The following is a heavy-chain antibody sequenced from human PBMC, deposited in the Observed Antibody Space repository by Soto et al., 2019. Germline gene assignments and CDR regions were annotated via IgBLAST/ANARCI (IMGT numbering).Heavy chain of an antibody. CDR3: ARGRYCTNGVCYPPYYYYGMDV. J-gene: IGHJ6*02. Sequence: GASVKVSCKASGGTFSSYAISWVRQAPGQGLEWMGGIIPIFGTANYAQKFQGRVTITADESTSTAYMELSSLRSEDTAVYYCARGRYCTNGVCYPPYYYYGMDVWGQGTTVTVSS. V-gene: IGHV1-69*13. CDR2: IIPIFGTA. CDR1: GGTFSSYA. D-gene: IGHD2-8*01.